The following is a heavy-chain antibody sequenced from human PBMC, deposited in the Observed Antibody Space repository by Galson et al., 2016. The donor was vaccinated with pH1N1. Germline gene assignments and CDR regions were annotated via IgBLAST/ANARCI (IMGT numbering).Heavy chain of an antibody. Sequence: SVKVSCKASGDTFSSYTINWVRQAPGQGLEWMGRIIPMFEITDYTQKFQGRVTISADTATSTVHMELSSLRSEDTGVYYCAGGDQYVSGWVTDNWGQGTLVTVSS. CDR3: AGGDQYVSGWVTDN. CDR1: GDTFSSYT. D-gene: IGHD6-19*01. J-gene: IGHJ4*02. CDR2: IIPMFEIT. V-gene: IGHV1-69*02.